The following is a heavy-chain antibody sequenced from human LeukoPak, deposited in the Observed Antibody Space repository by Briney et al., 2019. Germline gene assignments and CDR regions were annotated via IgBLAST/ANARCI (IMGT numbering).Heavy chain of an antibody. V-gene: IGHV3-21*01. CDR1: GFTFIDYT. Sequence: GGSLRLSCAASGFTFIDYTMHWVRQAPGKGLEWVSSISSSGTYMYHADSVKGRFTISRDNAKTSLYLQMNSLRAEDTAVYYCARMPNYGDLNYSFDYWGQGTLVPVSS. J-gene: IGHJ4*02. D-gene: IGHD4-17*01. CDR3: ARMPNYGDLNYSFDY. CDR2: ISSSGTYM.